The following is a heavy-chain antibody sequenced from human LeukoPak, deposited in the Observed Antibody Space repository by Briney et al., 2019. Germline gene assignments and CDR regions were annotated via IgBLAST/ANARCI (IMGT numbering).Heavy chain of an antibody. D-gene: IGHD3-10*01. V-gene: IGHV3-33*06. CDR1: GFTFSSYG. J-gene: IGHJ6*04. Sequence: GGSLRLSCAASGFTFSSYGMHWVRQAPGKGLEWVAVIWYDGSNKYYADSVKSRFTISRDNSKNTLYLQMNSLRAEDTAVYYCAKEGVRITMVRGVIPTTNYYGMDVWGKGTTVTVSS. CDR2: IWYDGSNK. CDR3: AKEGVRITMVRGVIPTTNYYGMDV.